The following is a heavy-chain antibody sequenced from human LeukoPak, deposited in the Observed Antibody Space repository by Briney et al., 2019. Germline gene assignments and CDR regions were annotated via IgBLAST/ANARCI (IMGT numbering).Heavy chain of an antibody. CDR3: AREGGPYRPLDY. Sequence: PGRSLRLSCAASGFTFSSYGMHWVRQPPGKGLEWIGEVNLHGDTNYNPSLKGRVDISVDKFENHISLQLTSVTAADTAVYYCAREGGPYRPLDYSGQGIMVTVSS. V-gene: IGHV4-4*02. CDR2: VNLHGDT. J-gene: IGHJ4*02. D-gene: IGHD3-16*02. CDR1: GFTFSSYG.